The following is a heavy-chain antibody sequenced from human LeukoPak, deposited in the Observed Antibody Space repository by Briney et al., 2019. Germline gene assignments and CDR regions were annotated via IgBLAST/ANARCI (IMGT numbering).Heavy chain of an antibody. D-gene: IGHD6-13*01. J-gene: IGHJ3*02. CDR2: ISGSGGST. CDR3: AKDQGIAAHDDAFDI. Sequence: PGGSLRLSCAASGFTVSSNYMSWVRQAPGKGLEWVSAISGSGGSTYYADSVKGRFTISRDNSKNTLYLQMNSLRAEDTAVYYCAKDQGIAAHDDAFDIWGQGTMVTVSS. CDR1: GFTVSSNY. V-gene: IGHV3-23*01.